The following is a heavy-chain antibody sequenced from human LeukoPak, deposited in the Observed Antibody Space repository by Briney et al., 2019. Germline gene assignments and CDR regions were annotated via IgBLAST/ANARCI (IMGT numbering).Heavy chain of an antibody. CDR3: ARVRSSTHPYYYYYYMDV. CDR2: IYYSGST. D-gene: IGHD6-13*01. J-gene: IGHJ6*03. V-gene: IGHV4-39*07. CDR1: GGSISSVSYD. Sequence: SETRSLTCSVCGGSISSVSYDWGWIRQPPGKGLEWVGNIYYSGSTYYNPSLKSRVTISVDTSKNQFSLKLSSVTAADTAVYYCARVRSSTHPYYYYYYMDVWGKGTTVTVSS.